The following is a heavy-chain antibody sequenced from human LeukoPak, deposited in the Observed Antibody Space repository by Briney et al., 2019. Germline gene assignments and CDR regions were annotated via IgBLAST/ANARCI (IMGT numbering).Heavy chain of an antibody. J-gene: IGHJ3*02. CDR2: IYYSGST. Sequence: SETLSLTCTVSGGSISSYYWSWIRQPPGKGLEWIGYIYYSGSTNYNPSLKSRVTISVDTSKNRFSLKLSSVTAADTAVYYCARGGRGPDAFDIWGQGTMVTVSS. CDR3: ARGGRGPDAFDI. CDR1: GGSISSYY. V-gene: IGHV4-59*01. D-gene: IGHD3-10*01.